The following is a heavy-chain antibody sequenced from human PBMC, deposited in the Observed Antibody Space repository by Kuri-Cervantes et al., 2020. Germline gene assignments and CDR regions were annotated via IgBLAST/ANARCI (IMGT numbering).Heavy chain of an antibody. Sequence: LSLTCAASRFTFSSYGMHWVRQAPGKGLEWVAVIWYDGSNKYYADSVKGRLTISRDNSKNTLYLQMNSLRAEDTAVYYCARGASTSGGIYYYYYYMDVWGKGTTVTVSS. V-gene: IGHV3-33*01. D-gene: IGHD2-2*01. CDR2: IWYDGSNK. CDR3: ARGASTSGGIYYYYYYMDV. J-gene: IGHJ6*03. CDR1: RFTFSSYG.